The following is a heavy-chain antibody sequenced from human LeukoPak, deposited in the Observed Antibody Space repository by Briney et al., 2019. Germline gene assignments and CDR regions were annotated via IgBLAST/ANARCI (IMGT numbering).Heavy chain of an antibody. CDR3: VKKEDGSGSYYMRDALDY. Sequence: PGGSLRLSCSASGFTFSSYAMHWVRQAPGKGLEYVSAISSNGGSTYYADSVKGRFTISRDNSKNTLYLQMSSLRAEDTAVYYCVKKEDGSGSYYMRDALDYWGQGTLVTVSS. D-gene: IGHD3-10*01. J-gene: IGHJ4*02. V-gene: IGHV3-64D*06. CDR2: ISSNGGST. CDR1: GFTFSSYA.